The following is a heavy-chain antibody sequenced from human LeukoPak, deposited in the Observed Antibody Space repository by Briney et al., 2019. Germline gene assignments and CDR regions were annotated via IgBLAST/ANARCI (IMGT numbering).Heavy chain of an antibody. V-gene: IGHV4-34*01. CDR2: INHSGST. Sequence: GSLRLSCAASGFNFSVHSMNWIRQPPGKGLEWIGEINHSGSTNYNPSLKSRVTISVDTSKNQFSLKLSSVTAADTAVYYCARAQSVSQDYYGSGSPNWFDPWGQGTLVTVSS. CDR1: GFNFSVHS. CDR3: ARAQSVSQDYYGSGSPNWFDP. D-gene: IGHD3-10*01. J-gene: IGHJ5*02.